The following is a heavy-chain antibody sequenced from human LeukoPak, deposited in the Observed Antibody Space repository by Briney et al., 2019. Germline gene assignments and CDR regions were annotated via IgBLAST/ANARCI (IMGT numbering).Heavy chain of an antibody. CDR3: ARDPPAVSINTYA. CDR1: GFTVGNNY. CDR2: IFSHGET. V-gene: IGHV3-66*01. J-gene: IGHJ4*02. D-gene: IGHD2-8*01. Sequence: GGSLRLSCAASGFTVGNNYMNWVRQAPGKGLEWVSLIFSHGETSYADSVKGRFTISRGNSKNTLYLQMNGLRVEDTAAYYCARDPPAVSINTYAWGQGTLVTVSS.